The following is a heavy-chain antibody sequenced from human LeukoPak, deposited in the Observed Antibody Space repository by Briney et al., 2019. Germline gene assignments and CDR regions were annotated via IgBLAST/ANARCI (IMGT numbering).Heavy chain of an antibody. V-gene: IGHV3-66*01. J-gene: IGHJ4*02. D-gene: IGHD4-11*01. CDR2: IYSGGST. CDR1: GFTVSSDY. Sequence: GGPLRLSCTASGFTVSSDYMSWVRQATGKGLEWVSVIYSGGSTYYADSVKGRFTISRDNSKNTLYLQMNSLRAEDTAVYYCARDLGPTAPPFYWGQGTLVTVSS. CDR3: ARDLGPTAPPFY.